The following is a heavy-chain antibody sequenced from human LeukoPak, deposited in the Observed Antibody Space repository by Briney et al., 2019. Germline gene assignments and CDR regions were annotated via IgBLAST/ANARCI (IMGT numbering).Heavy chain of an antibody. V-gene: IGHV3-23*01. CDR2: ISGSGGGT. Sequence: GGSLRLSCVGSGFTFRSHAMSWVRQAPGKGLEWVSAISGSGGGTYYADSVKGRFTISRDNSKNTLYLQMNSLRAEDTAVYYCAKGNWNYPLDYWGQGTLVTVSS. J-gene: IGHJ4*02. CDR1: GFTFRSHA. CDR3: AKGNWNYPLDY. D-gene: IGHD1-7*01.